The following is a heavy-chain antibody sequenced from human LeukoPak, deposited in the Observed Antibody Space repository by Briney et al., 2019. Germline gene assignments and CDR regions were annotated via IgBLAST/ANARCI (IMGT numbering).Heavy chain of an antibody. D-gene: IGHD3-22*01. J-gene: IGHJ5*02. V-gene: IGHV3-30*02. Sequence: GGSLRLSCAASGYTFGDYGMSWVRQVPGKGLEWVAFIRYDGSNKYYADSVKGRFTISRDNSKNTLYLQMNSLRAEDTAVYYCAKGRVYYYDSSGYRENWFDPWGQGTLVTVSS. CDR2: IRYDGSNK. CDR1: GYTFGDYG. CDR3: AKGRVYYYDSSGYRENWFDP.